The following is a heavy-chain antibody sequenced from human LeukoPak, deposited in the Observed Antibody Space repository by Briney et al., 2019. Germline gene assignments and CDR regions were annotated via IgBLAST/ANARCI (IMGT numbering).Heavy chain of an antibody. Sequence: SETLSLTCIVSGGSISSYYWSWIRQPPGKGLEWIGYIYYSGSTNYNPSLKSRVTISVDTSKNQFSLKLSSVTAADTAVYYCARYIVVVQGDWFDPWGQGTLVTVSS. D-gene: IGHD3-22*01. J-gene: IGHJ5*02. CDR2: IYYSGST. CDR1: GGSISSYY. V-gene: IGHV4-59*08. CDR3: ARYIVVVQGDWFDP.